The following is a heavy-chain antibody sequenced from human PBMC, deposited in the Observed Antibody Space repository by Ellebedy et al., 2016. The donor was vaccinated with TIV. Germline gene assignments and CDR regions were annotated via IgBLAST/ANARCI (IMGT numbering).Heavy chain of an antibody. D-gene: IGHD6-19*01. CDR2: IKQDGSEQ. J-gene: IGHJ4*01. V-gene: IGHV3-7*03. CDR1: GSSLSNYW. Sequence: GESLKISCAASGSSLSNYWMNWVRQAPGKGLEWVAIIKQDGSEQHYVDSVKGRFTISRDNSRNTLSLQMGSLRPEDTAVYYCAKDRSIAVAGTTAFDSWGHGTLVTVSS. CDR3: AKDRSIAVAGTTAFDS.